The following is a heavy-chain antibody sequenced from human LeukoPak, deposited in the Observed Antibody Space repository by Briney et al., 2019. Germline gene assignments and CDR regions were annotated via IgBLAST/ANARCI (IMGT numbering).Heavy chain of an antibody. V-gene: IGHV4-59*12. J-gene: IGHJ4*02. Sequence: PSETLSLTCTVSGCSISNYYWSWVRQPPGKGLEWSGHIYYSGSTNYNPALKSRVRISEATYKKPFSLKLRSATAADTAVYYCARGGQEYSNCAGFDYWGQGTLVTVSS. CDR1: GCSISNYY. CDR3: ARGGQEYSNCAGFDY. CDR2: IYYSGST. D-gene: IGHD6-13*01.